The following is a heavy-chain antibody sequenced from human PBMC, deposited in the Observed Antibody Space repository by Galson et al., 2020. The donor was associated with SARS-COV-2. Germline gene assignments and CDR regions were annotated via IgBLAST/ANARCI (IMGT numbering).Heavy chain of an antibody. D-gene: IGHD6-13*01. Sequence: LSLTCAVSGASLSGYYWNWIRQPPEKGLEWLGEINQSGNTNYNPSLRSRVTISVDTSKNQFYLTLTSVTAADTAFYYCARVASAAGTSGGFDYWGQGALVTVSS. J-gene: IGHJ4*02. CDR3: ARVASAAGTSGGFDY. CDR2: INQSGNT. CDR1: GASLSGYY. V-gene: IGHV4-34*01.